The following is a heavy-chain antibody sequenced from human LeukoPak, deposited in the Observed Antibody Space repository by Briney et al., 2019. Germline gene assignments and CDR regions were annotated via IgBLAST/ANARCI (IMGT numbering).Heavy chain of an antibody. V-gene: IGHV3-30*03. CDR1: GFIFSNYG. J-gene: IGHJ6*02. Sequence: GRSLRLSCAASGFIFSNYGMHWVRQAPGKGLEWVAVISYDGSNKYYADSVRGRFTISRDNSKNTLYLHMTSLRAEDTAVYYCARGGRYYYDSSGYYDYYYGMDVWGQGTTVTVSS. D-gene: IGHD3-22*01. CDR3: ARGGRYYYDSSGYYDYYYGMDV. CDR2: ISYDGSNK.